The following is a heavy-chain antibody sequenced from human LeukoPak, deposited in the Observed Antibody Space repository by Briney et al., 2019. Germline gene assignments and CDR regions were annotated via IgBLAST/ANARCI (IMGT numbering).Heavy chain of an antibody. CDR3: ATLVVTAMEDAFDI. CDR2: ISWNSGSI. D-gene: IGHD2-21*02. CDR1: GFTFDDYA. V-gene: IGHV3-9*01. J-gene: IGHJ3*02. Sequence: GGSLRLSCAASGFTFDDYAIHWVRQAPGKGLEWVSGISWNSGSIGYADSVKGRFTIPRDNAKNSLYLQMNSLRVEDTALYYCATLVVTAMEDAFDIWGQGTMVTVSS.